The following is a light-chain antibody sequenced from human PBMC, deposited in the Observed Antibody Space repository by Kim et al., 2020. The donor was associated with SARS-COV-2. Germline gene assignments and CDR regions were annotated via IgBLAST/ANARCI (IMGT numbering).Light chain of an antibody. V-gene: IGLV1-40*01. CDR2: GNS. CDR1: SPNNGAGYD. J-gene: IGLJ2*01. Sequence: TSGRGSSPNNGAGYDDPCCQQRPGTAPTLLVYGNSNRPSGVPDQFSGSNSGTSASLAITGLQAEDEADYYCRSYDSSLSGSRVFGGGTQLTVL. CDR3: RSYDSSLSGSRV.